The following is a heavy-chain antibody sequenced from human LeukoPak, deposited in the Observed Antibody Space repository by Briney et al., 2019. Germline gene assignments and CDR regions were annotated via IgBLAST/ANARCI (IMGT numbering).Heavy chain of an antibody. CDR2: IYYSGST. CDR3: ARWGWPFDY. D-gene: IGHD3-16*01. V-gene: IGHV4-39*01. J-gene: IGHJ4*02. CDR1: GGSISSSSYY. Sequence: SETLSLTCTVSGGSISSSSYYWGWIRQLPGKGLEWIGSIYYSGSTYYNPSLKSRVTISVDTSKDQFSLKLSSVTAADTAVYYCARWGWPFDYWGQGTLVTVSS.